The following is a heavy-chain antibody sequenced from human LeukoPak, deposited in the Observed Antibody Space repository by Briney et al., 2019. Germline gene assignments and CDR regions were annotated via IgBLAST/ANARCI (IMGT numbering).Heavy chain of an antibody. CDR3: ATGIVVVPAATDDAFDI. D-gene: IGHD2-2*01. CDR1: GYTLTELS. CDR2: FDPEDGET. J-gene: IGHJ3*02. Sequence: ASVKVSCKVSGYTLTELSMHWVRQAPGKGPEWMGGFDPEDGETIYAQKFQGRVTMTEDTPTDTAYMELSSLRSEDTAVYYCATGIVVVPAATDDAFDIWGQGTMVTVSS. V-gene: IGHV1-24*01.